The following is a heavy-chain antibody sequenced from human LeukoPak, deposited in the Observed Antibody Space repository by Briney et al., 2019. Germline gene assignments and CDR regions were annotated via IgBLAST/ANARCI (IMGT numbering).Heavy chain of an antibody. V-gene: IGHV3-30-3*01. CDR3: ARDDGSAVPFDY. CDR2: ISYDGSNK. CDR1: GFTFSSYA. Sequence: PGGSLRLSCAASGFTFSSYAMHWVRQAPGKGLEWVAVISYDGSNKYYADSVKGRFTISRDNSKNTLYLQMNSLRAEDTAVYYCARDDGSAVPFDYWGQGTLVTVSS. J-gene: IGHJ4*02. D-gene: IGHD2-2*01.